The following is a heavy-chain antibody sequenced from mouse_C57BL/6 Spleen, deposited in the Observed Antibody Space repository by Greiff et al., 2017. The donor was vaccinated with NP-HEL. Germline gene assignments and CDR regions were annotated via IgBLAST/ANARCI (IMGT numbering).Heavy chain of an antibody. CDR1: GFTFSSYA. Sequence: EVMLVESGGGLVKPGGSLKLSCAASGFTFSSYAMSWVRQTPEKRLEWVATISDGGSYTYYPDNVKGRFTISRDNAKNNLYLQMSHLKSEDTAMYYCARDSYYGSREYAMDYWGQGTSVTVSS. V-gene: IGHV5-4*01. D-gene: IGHD2-10*01. CDR2: ISDGGSYT. CDR3: ARDSYYGSREYAMDY. J-gene: IGHJ4*01.